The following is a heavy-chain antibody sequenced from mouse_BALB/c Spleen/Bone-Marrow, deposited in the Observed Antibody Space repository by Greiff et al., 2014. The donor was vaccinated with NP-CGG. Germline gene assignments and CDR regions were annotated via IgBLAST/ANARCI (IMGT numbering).Heavy chain of an antibody. J-gene: IGHJ4*01. CDR3: ARITTATGAMDY. D-gene: IGHD1-2*01. V-gene: IGHV2-9*02. CDR1: GFSLTTYG. Sequence: VQLQQSGPGLVAPSQSLSTTCTVSGFSLTTYGVHWVRQPPGKGLEWLGVIWPDGSTNYNSALMSRLSIRKDNSKSQVFLEMNSLQTDDTAMYYCARITTATGAMDYWGQGTSVTVSS. CDR2: IWPDGST.